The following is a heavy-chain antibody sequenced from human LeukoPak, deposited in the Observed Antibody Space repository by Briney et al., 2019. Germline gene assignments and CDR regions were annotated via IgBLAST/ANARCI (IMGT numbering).Heavy chain of an antibody. CDR1: GFTFSSYE. CDR2: ISTSGSTI. V-gene: IGHV3-48*03. Sequence: GGSLRLSCAASGFTFSSYEVNWVRQAPGKGLDWVSYISTSGSTIYYADSVKGRFTISRDNAKNSLYLQMNSLRAEDTAVYYCATSRGSWPDYFDYWGQGILVTVSS. J-gene: IGHJ4*02. D-gene: IGHD6-13*01. CDR3: ATSRGSWPDYFDY.